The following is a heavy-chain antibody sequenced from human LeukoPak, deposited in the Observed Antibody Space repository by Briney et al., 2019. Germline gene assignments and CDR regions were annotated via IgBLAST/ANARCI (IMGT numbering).Heavy chain of an antibody. CDR1: GFTFSSFW. J-gene: IGHJ3*02. Sequence: GGSLRLSCAASGFTFSSFWMSWVRQAPGKGLEWVANIKKDGSEHNYVDSVEGRFTISRDKAKNSLYLQMNSLRDEDTAVYYCARDNYILTGYYNAFDIWGQGTLVTVSS. V-gene: IGHV3-7*05. D-gene: IGHD3-9*01. CDR3: ARDNYILTGYYNAFDI. CDR2: IKKDGSEH.